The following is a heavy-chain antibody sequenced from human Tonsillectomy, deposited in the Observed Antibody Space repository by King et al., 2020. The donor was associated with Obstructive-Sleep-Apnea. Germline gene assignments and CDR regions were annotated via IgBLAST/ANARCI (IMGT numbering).Heavy chain of an antibody. V-gene: IGHV4-38-2*02. CDR3: ARDRGEDTGGDYYLDLYFDL. Sequence: QLQESSPGLVKPSETLSLTCTVSGYSISSGYYWGWIRQSPGKGLEWIGSIYHIGSTYYSPSLKSRVTISVDTSKNQFSLRLSSVTDTDTAVYYCARDRGEDTGGDYYLDLYFDLWGRGTLVTVSS. D-gene: IGHD3-22*01. J-gene: IGHJ2*01. CDR1: GYSISSGYY. CDR2: IYHIGST.